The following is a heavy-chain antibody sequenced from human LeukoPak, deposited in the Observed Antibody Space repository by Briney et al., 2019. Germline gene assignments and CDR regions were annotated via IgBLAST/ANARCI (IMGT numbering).Heavy chain of an antibody. Sequence: PGGSLRLSCAASGSTFSDYWMHWGRQAPGKGLVWVSRINTDGTSTKYADSVKGRFTISRDNARNTVYLQMNSLRAEDTAVYYCARARYSYTGIVDYWGQGTLVTVSS. CDR3: ARARYSYTGIVDY. D-gene: IGHD5-18*01. CDR1: GSTFSDYW. V-gene: IGHV3-74*01. CDR2: INTDGTST. J-gene: IGHJ4*01.